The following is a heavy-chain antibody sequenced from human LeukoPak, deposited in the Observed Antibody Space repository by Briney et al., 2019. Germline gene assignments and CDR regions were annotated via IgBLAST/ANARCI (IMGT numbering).Heavy chain of an antibody. D-gene: IGHD3-3*01. CDR2: INHSGST. Sequence: SETLSLTCAVYGGSFSGYYWSWIRQPPGKGLEWIGEINHSGSTNYNPSLKSRVTISVDTSKNQFSLKLSSVTAADTAVYYCARVAGVHDFWSGYGPMYYFDYWGQGTLVTVSS. CDR1: GGSFSGYY. J-gene: IGHJ4*02. CDR3: ARVAGVHDFWSGYGPMYYFDY. V-gene: IGHV4-34*01.